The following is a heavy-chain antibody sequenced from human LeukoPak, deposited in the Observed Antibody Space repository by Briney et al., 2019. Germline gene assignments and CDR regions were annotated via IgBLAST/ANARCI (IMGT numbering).Heavy chain of an antibody. D-gene: IGHD6-13*01. V-gene: IGHV4-34*01. CDR2: INHSGST. Sequence: KSSETLSLTCAVYGGSFSGYYWSWIRQPPGKGLEWIGEINHSGSTNYNPSLKSRVTMSVDTSKNQFSLKLSSVTAADTAVYYCARGAAGFDYWGQGTLVTVSS. CDR1: GGSFSGYY. J-gene: IGHJ4*02. CDR3: ARGAAGFDY.